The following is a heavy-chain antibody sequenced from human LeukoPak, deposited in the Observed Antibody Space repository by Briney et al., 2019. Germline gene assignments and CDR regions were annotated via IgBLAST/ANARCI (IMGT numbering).Heavy chain of an antibody. J-gene: IGHJ4*02. D-gene: IGHD1-14*01. CDR1: GYTFSNYD. Sequence: ASVKVSCKASGYTFSNYDINWVRQATGHGLEWMGWMNPNTGNTGYAQKFQGRVTMTSDTSISTAYMELSSLTSDDTAVYYCARVLPGDHWGQGTLVTVSS. CDR3: ARVLPGDH. V-gene: IGHV1-8*01. CDR2: MNPNTGNT.